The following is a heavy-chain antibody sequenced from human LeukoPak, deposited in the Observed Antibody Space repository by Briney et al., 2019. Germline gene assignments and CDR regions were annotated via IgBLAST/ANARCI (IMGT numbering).Heavy chain of an antibody. D-gene: IGHD3-10*01. Sequence: PGGSLRLSCAASGFTFSSYGMHWVRQAPGKGLEWVALIWYDGSNKYYADSVKGRFTISRDNSKNTLYLQMNSLRAEDTAVYYCARDRGSGSYEGYYFDYWGQGTLVTVSS. V-gene: IGHV3-33*08. CDR3: ARDRGSGSYEGYYFDY. CDR1: GFTFSSYG. J-gene: IGHJ4*02. CDR2: IWYDGSNK.